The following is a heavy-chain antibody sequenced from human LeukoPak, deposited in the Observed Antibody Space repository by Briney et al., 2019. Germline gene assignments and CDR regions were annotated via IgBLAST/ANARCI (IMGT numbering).Heavy chain of an antibody. V-gene: IGHV3-73*01. D-gene: IGHD3-10*01. CDR2: IRSKANSYAT. J-gene: IGHJ4*02. CDR3: ARADYYGSGSYYNY. Sequence: GGSLRLSCAASGFTFSSYAMHWVRQASGKGLEWVGRIRSKANSYATAYAASVKGRFTISRDDSKNTAYLQMNSLKTEDTAVYYCARADYYGSGSYYNYWGQGTLVTVSS. CDR1: GFTFSSYA.